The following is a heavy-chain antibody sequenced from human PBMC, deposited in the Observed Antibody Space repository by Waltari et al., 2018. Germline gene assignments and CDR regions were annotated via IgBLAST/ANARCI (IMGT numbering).Heavy chain of an antibody. CDR1: GGSFIGSF. J-gene: IGHJ4*02. CDR3: ARRGGICSGGSCLESKPVTFDY. CDR2: INHSGRT. Sequence: QVQLQQWGAGLFKPSETLSLTCAVHGGSFIGSFWRWIRHLPGKGLEWIGEINHSGRTNYNPSLKSRVTISVDTSKNQFSLKLSSVTAADTAVYYCARRGGICSGGSCLESKPVTFDYWGQGTLVTVSS. V-gene: IGHV4-34*01. D-gene: IGHD2-15*01.